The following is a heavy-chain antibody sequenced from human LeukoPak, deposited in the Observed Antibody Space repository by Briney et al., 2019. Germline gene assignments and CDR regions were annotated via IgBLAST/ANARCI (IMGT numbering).Heavy chain of an antibody. CDR1: GFTVSSNY. Sequence: GGSLRLSCAASGFTVSSNYMSWVRQAPGKGLEWVSVIYSGGSTYYADSVKGRFTISRDNSKNTLYLQMNSLRAEDTAVYYCARYPGDQNWYFDLWGRGTLVTVSS. CDR3: ARYPGDQNWYFDL. J-gene: IGHJ2*01. D-gene: IGHD7-27*01. CDR2: IYSGGST. V-gene: IGHV3-66*01.